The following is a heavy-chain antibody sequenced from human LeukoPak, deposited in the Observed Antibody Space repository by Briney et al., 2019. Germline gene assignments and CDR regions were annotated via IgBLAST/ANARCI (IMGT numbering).Heavy chain of an antibody. V-gene: IGHV4-34*01. Sequence: PSETLSLTCAVYGGSFSGYYWSWIRQPPGKGLEWIGEINHSGSTNYSPSLKSRVTISVHTSKNHFSLRLNSVTATDTAFYYCARGPSWYYNYWGQGTLVTVSS. CDR1: GGSFSGYY. J-gene: IGHJ4*02. CDR3: ARGPSWYYNY. D-gene: IGHD6-6*01. CDR2: INHSGST.